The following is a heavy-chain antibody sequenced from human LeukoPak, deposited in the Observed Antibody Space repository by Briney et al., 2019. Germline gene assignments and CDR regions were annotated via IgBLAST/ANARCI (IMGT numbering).Heavy chain of an antibody. CDR3: ARDRVGPEGSFDY. CDR1: GGSFSGYY. CDR2: INHSGST. D-gene: IGHD1-26*01. V-gene: IGHV4-34*01. Sequence: SETLSLTCAVYGGSFSGYYWSWIRQPPGKGLEWIGEINHSGSTNYNPSLKSRVTISVDTSKNQFSLKLSSETAADTAVYYCARDRVGPEGSFDYWGQGTLVTVSS. J-gene: IGHJ4*02.